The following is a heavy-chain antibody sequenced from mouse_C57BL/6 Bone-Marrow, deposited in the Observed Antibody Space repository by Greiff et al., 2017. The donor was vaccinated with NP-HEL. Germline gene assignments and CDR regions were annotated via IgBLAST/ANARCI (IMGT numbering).Heavy chain of an antibody. CDR3: AYYCGSSYYAMDY. V-gene: IGHV1-59*01. Sequence: VQLQQPGAELVRPGTSVKLSCKASGYTFTSYWMHWVKQRPGQGLEWIGVINPSDSYTNYNQKFKGKATLTVDTSSSTAYMQLRSLTSEDSAVYYCAYYCGSSYYAMDYWGQGTSVTVSS. CDR2: INPSDSYT. CDR1: GYTFTSYW. D-gene: IGHD1-1*01. J-gene: IGHJ4*01.